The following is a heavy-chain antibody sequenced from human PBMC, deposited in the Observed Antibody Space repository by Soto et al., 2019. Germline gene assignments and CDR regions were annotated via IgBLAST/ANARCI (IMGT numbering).Heavy chain of an antibody. V-gene: IGHV1-69*02. Sequence: QVQLVQSGAEVKKPGSSVKVSCKASGGTFSSYTISWVRQAPGQGLEWMGRIIPILGIANYAQKFQGRVTITADKSTSTAYMEVSSLRSEDTAVSYCASNMGRGVVDYWGQGTLVTVSS. D-gene: IGHD3-10*01. CDR2: IIPILGIA. CDR1: GGTFSSYT. CDR3: ASNMGRGVVDY. J-gene: IGHJ4*02.